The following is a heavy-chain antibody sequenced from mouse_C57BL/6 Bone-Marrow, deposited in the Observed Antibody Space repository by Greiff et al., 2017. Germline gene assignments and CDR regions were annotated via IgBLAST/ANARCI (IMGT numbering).Heavy chain of an antibody. Sequence: EVQVVESGGDLVKPGGSLKLSCAASGFTFSSYGMSWVRQTPDKRLEWVATISSGGSYTYYPDSVKGRFTISRDNAKTTLYLQMSSLKSEDTAMYYCARRGGLRRYFDVWGTGTTVTVSS. CDR1: GFTFSSYG. J-gene: IGHJ1*03. CDR3: ARRGGLRRYFDV. V-gene: IGHV5-6*01. D-gene: IGHD2-2*01. CDR2: ISSGGSYT.